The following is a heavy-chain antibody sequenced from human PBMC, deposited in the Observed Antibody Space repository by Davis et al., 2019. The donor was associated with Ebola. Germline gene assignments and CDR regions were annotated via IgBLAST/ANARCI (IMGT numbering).Heavy chain of an antibody. V-gene: IGHV5-51*01. Sequence: KVSCKGSGYSFPSYWIGWVRQMPGKGLEWMGRIYVGDSDPRYSPYFQGQVTISADKSLSTAYLEWSSLKASDTAMYYCARPQGHSGYDLRYWGQGTLVTVSS. CDR3: ARPQGHSGYDLRY. D-gene: IGHD5-12*01. J-gene: IGHJ4*02. CDR2: IYVGDSDP. CDR1: GYSFPSYW.